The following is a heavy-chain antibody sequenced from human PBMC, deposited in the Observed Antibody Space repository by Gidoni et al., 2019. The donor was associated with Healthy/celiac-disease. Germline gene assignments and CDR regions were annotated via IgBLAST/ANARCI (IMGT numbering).Heavy chain of an antibody. D-gene: IGHD5-12*01. V-gene: IGHV4-59*01. CDR3: ARSPYSGYEWIAYFDY. J-gene: IGHJ4*02. Sequence: GLEWIGYIYYSGSTNYNPSLKSRVTISVDTSKNQFSLKLSSVTAADTAVYYCARSPYSGYEWIAYFDYWGQGTLVTVSS. CDR2: IYYSGST.